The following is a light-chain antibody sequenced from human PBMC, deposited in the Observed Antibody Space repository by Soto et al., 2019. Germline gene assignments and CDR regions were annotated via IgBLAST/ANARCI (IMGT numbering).Light chain of an antibody. V-gene: IGKV1-5*01. CDR1: QSISSW. CDR2: DVS. CDR3: QNYNNYWT. J-gene: IGKJ1*01. Sequence: DIQMTQSPSTLSASVGDRVTITCRASQSISSWLAWYQQKPGKAPKLLIYDVSSLESGVPSRFSGSGSGTEFTLTISSLQPHDFATYYCQNYNNYWTFGQGTKVDIK.